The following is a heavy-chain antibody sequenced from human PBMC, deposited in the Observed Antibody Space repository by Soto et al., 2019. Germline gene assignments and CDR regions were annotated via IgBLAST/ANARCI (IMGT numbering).Heavy chain of an antibody. Sequence: GGSLRLSGAATGFTCSNCYMSWVRQAPGEGLEWVANIKPDGGEKYYVDSVKGRFAISRDNAKNLLYLQMDSLRDEDPAIYYCAKISYYEKSRYRHFDLWDQGTLVTVSS. CDR2: IKPDGGEK. CDR3: AKISYYEKSRYRHFDL. D-gene: IGHD3-22*01. CDR1: GFTCSNCY. V-gene: IGHV3-7*03. J-gene: IGHJ4*02.